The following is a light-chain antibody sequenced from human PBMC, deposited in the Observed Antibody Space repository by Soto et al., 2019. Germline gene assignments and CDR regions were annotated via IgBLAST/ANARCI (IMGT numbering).Light chain of an antibody. J-gene: IGLJ2*01. Sequence: QSALTQPASVSGSPGQSITIYCTGTSSDVGGYDSVSWYQQHPGKAPKFIIYDVSNRPSGVSNRFSGSKSGNTASLTISGLQAEDEADYYCISCTTCSSPYVVFGGGTKLTVL. CDR2: DVS. V-gene: IGLV2-14*03. CDR1: SSDVGGYDS. CDR3: ISCTTCSSPYVV.